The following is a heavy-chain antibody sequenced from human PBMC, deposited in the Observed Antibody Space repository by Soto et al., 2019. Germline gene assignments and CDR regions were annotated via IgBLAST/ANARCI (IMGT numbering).Heavy chain of an antibody. CDR2: IYYSGST. D-gene: IGHD3-10*01. J-gene: IGHJ5*02. V-gene: IGHV4-30-4*01. CDR3: ARGAFRGALWFGEFNWFDP. Sequence: SETLSLTCTVSGGSISSGDYYWSWIRQPPGKGLEWIGYIYYSGSTYYNPSLKSRVTISVDTPKNQFSLKLSSVTAADTAVYYCARGAFRGALWFGEFNWFDPWGQGTLVTVSS. CDR1: GGSISSGDYY.